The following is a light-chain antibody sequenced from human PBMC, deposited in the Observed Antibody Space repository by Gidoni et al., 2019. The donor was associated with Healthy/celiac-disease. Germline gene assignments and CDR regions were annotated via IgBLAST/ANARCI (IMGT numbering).Light chain of an antibody. CDR2: KAS. CDR3: QQYNSYPLT. CDR1: QSISSW. J-gene: IGKJ1*01. Sequence: DNQMTQSPSTLSASVGDRVTITCRASQSISSWLAWYQQKPGKAPKLLIYKASSLESGVPSRFSGSGSGTEFTLTISSLQPDDFATYYCQQYNSYPLTFGQGTKVEIK. V-gene: IGKV1-5*03.